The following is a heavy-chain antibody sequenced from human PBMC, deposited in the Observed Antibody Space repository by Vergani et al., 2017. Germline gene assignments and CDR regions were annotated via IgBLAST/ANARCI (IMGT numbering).Heavy chain of an antibody. CDR1: GFTFSSYS. V-gene: IGHV3-21*01. CDR3: ARDRDTAMVHDY. CDR2: ISSSSSYI. J-gene: IGHJ4*02. D-gene: IGHD5-18*01. Sequence: EVQLVESGGGLVKPGGSLRLSCVASGFTFSSYSMNWVRQAPGKGLEWVSSISSSSSYIYYADSVKGRFTISRDNAKNSLYLQMNSLRAEDTAVYYCARDRDTAMVHDYWGQGTLVTVSS.